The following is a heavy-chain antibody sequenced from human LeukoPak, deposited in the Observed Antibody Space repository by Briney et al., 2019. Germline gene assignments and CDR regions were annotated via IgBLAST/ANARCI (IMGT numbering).Heavy chain of an antibody. V-gene: IGHV3-33*06. Sequence: KHYADSVKGRFTISRDNSKNTLYLQMNSLRAEDTAVYYCAKVVQYTASTGTGLDYWGQGTLVTVSS. CDR2: K. J-gene: IGHJ4*02. CDR3: AKVVQYTASTGTGLDY. D-gene: IGHD6-13*01.